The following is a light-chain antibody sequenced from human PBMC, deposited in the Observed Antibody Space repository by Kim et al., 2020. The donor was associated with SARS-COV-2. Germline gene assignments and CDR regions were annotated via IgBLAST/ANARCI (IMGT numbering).Light chain of an antibody. J-gene: IGKJ1*01. CDR1: QDISNF. CDR2: AAS. Sequence: AAVGDRVTITGRARQDISNFLAWFQLKPGKAPMLLIYAASALQPGVPSRFSGGGSGTDFPLTVTSLQPEDVATYYCQKCDSAPWTFGQGTQVEIK. V-gene: IGKV1-27*01. CDR3: QKCDSAPWT.